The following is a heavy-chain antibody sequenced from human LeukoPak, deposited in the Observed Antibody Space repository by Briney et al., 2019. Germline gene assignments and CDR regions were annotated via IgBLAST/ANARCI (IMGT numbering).Heavy chain of an antibody. D-gene: IGHD1-26*01. J-gene: IGHJ3*02. V-gene: IGHV4-59*08. Sequence: SETLSLTCTVSGGSISSYFWSWIRQPPGKGLEWIGYNSGNTNYNPSLKSRVTISVDASKNQFSLKLSSVTAADTAVYYCARGRGYGGNYLRASDIWGQGTMVTVSS. CDR2: NSGNT. CDR1: GGSISSYF. CDR3: ARGRGYGGNYLRASDI.